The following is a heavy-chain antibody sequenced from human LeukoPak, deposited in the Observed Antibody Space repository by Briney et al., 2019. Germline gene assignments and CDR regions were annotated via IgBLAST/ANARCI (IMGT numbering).Heavy chain of an antibody. CDR3: ARDLGDSYFDY. J-gene: IGHJ4*02. CDR2: IYYSGIT. D-gene: IGHD3-10*01. V-gene: IGHV4-39*07. Sequence: PSETLSLICTVSGGSISSSSYYWGWIRQPPGKGLEWIGNIYYSGITHYNPSLKSRVTISVETSKNQFSLKLRSVTAADTAVYYCARDLGDSYFDYWGQGTLVTVSS. CDR1: GGSISSSSYY.